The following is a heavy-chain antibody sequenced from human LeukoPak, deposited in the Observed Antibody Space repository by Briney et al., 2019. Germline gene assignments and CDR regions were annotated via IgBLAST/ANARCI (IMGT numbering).Heavy chain of an antibody. Sequence: GGSLRLSCAASGFTFTSYAMSWVRQAPGKGLEWVSGISGSGSSTYYADSVKGRFTISRDNSKNTLYLQMNSLRAEDTAVYYCAKDWGLILSALDYWGQGTLVTVSS. CDR1: GFTFTSYA. J-gene: IGHJ4*02. CDR3: AKDWGLILSALDY. V-gene: IGHV3-23*01. CDR2: ISGSGSST. D-gene: IGHD3-10*01.